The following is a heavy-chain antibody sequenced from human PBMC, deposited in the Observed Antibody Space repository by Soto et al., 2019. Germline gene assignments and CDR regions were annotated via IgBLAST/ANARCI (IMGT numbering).Heavy chain of an antibody. CDR2: IYYSGST. V-gene: IGHV4-59*01. CDR3: ASGDSRAFDY. CDR1: GGSISSYS. Sequence: SETLSLTCTVSGGSISSYSCTWIRQPPGKGLDWIGYIYYSGSTNYNPSLKSRVTISVDTSKNQFSLKLSSVTAADTAVYYCASGDSRAFDYWGQGTLVTVSS. D-gene: IGHD3-22*01. J-gene: IGHJ4*02.